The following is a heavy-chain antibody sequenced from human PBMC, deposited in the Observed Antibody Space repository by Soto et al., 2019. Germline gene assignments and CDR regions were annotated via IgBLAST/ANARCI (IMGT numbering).Heavy chain of an antibody. CDR2: ISGSGGST. J-gene: IGHJ6*02. CDR1: GFTFSSYA. CDR3: AKDRDYYYGMDV. V-gene: IGHV3-23*01. Sequence: EVQLLESGGGLVQPGGSLRLSCAASGFTFSSYAMSWVRQAPGKGLEWVSAISGSGGSTYYADSVKGRFTISRDNSKNTLYLQTNSLRAEDTAVYYCAKDRDYYYGMDVWGQGTTVTVSS.